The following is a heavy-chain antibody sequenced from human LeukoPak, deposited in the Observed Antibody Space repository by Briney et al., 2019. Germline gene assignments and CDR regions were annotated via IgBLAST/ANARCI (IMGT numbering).Heavy chain of an antibody. D-gene: IGHD6-19*01. CDR2: ISGGGGST. Sequence: QPGGSLRLSCAASGFTFSSYAMSWVRQAPGKGLEWVSAISGGGGSTYYADSVKGRFTISRDNSKNTLYLQMNSLRAEDTAVYYCAKARDSSGWYFDYWGQGTLVTVSS. J-gene: IGHJ4*02. CDR1: GFTFSSYA. CDR3: AKARDSSGWYFDY. V-gene: IGHV3-23*01.